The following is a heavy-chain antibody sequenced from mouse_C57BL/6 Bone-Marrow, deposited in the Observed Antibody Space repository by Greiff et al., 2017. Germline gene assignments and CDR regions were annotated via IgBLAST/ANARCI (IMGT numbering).Heavy chain of an antibody. Sequence: EVQLQQSGPVLVKPGASVQMSCKASGYTFTDYYMNWVKQSHGKSLEWIGVINPYNGGTSYNQKFKGKATLTVDKSSSTAYMELNSLTSEDSAVXYCAREYYYGSSYGFAYWGQGTLVTVSA. CDR3: AREYYYGSSYGFAY. CDR2: INPYNGGT. J-gene: IGHJ3*01. D-gene: IGHD1-1*01. V-gene: IGHV1-19*01. CDR1: GYTFTDYY.